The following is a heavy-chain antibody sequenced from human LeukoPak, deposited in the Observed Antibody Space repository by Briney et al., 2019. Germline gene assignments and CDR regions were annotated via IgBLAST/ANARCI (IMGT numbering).Heavy chain of an antibody. CDR1: GGSISSYY. Sequence: SETLSLTCTVSGGSISSYYWSWIRQPPGKGLEWIGYIYYSGYTNYNPSLKSRVTISVDTSKNQFSLKLSSVTAADTAVYYCARHYRYSYCPPDYWGQGTLVTVSS. D-gene: IGHD5-18*01. CDR3: ARHYRYSYCPPDY. CDR2: IYYSGYT. V-gene: IGHV4-59*08. J-gene: IGHJ4*02.